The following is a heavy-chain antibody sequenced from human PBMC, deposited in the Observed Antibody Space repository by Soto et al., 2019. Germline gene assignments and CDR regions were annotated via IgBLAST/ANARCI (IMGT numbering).Heavy chain of an antibody. J-gene: IGHJ4*02. CDR1: GFTFGDYA. D-gene: IGHD3-22*01. CDR3: TRQTQGYYYDSSGYYQRTFDY. CDR2: IRSKAYGGTT. Sequence: GGSLRLSCTASGFTFGDYAMSWFRQAPGKGLEWVGFIRSKAYGGTTEYAASVKGRFTISRDDSKSIAYLQMNSLKTEDTAVYYCTRQTQGYYYDSSGYYQRTFDYWGQGTLVTVSS. V-gene: IGHV3-49*03.